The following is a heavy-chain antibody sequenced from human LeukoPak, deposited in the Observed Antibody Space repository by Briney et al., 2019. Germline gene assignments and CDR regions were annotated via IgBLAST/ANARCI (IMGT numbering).Heavy chain of an antibody. CDR3: ARGRFLEWLFKAPLGY. CDR1: GYTFTSYD. D-gene: IGHD3-3*01. CDR2: MNPNSGNT. Sequence: ASVKVSCKASGYTFTSYDINWVRQATGQGLEWMGWMNPNSGNTGYAQKFQGRVTITRNTSISTDYMELSSLRSEDTAVYYCARGRFLEWLFKAPLGYWGQGTLVTVSS. J-gene: IGHJ4*02. V-gene: IGHV1-8*03.